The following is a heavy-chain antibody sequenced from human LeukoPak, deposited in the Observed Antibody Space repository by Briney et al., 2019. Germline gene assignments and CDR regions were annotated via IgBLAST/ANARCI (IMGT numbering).Heavy chain of an antibody. CDR3: ARDPGRYLRTGKFDY. Sequence: TGGSLRLSCAASGFTFSTSAINWVRQVPGKGLEWVSSINSYSSHIYYAASVRGRFTVSRDNARNSVFLQMNSLTAKDTAVYYCARDPGRYLRTGKFDYWGQGTLVTVSS. CDR1: GFTFSTSA. CDR2: INSYSSHI. D-gene: IGHD5/OR15-5a*01. V-gene: IGHV3-21*01. J-gene: IGHJ4*02.